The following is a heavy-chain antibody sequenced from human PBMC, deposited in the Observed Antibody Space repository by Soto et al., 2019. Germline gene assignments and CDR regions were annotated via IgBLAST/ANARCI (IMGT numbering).Heavy chain of an antibody. CDR1: GFTFNDYY. J-gene: IGHJ4*02. Sequence: GGFLRLSCVASGFTFNDYYMRWIRQAPGKGLEWVSYISSSGSTIYYADSLKGRFTISRDNAKNSLYLQMNSLRAEDTAVYYCARRPETYDRWGQGTPVTVSS. V-gene: IGHV3-11*01. D-gene: IGHD3-22*01. CDR2: ISSSGSTI. CDR3: ARRPETYDR.